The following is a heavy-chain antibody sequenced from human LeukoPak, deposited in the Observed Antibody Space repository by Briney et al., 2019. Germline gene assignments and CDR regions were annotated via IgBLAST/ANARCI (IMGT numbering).Heavy chain of an antibody. D-gene: IGHD3-10*01. J-gene: IGHJ4*02. CDR2: INPSGGST. V-gene: IGHV1-46*01. Sequence: ASVKVSCKASGYTFTSYYMHWLRQAPGQGLEWMGIINPSGGSTSYAQKFQGRVTMTRDTSTSTVYMELSSLRSEDTAVYYCARPSGQVLLWFGESNRPYYFDYWGQGTLVTVSS. CDR1: GYTFTSYY. CDR3: ARPSGQVLLWFGESNRPYYFDY.